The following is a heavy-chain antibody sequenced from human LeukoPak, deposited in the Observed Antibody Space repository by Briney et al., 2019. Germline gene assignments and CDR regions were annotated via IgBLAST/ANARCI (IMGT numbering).Heavy chain of an antibody. CDR2: ISYDGSNK. D-gene: IGHD1-26*01. CDR3: AREMGSY. Sequence: GGSLRLSCAASGFTFSSYAMHWVRQAPGKGLEWVAVISYDGSNKYYADSVKGRFTISRDNSKNTLYLQMNSLRAEDTAVYYCAREMGSYWGQGTLATVSS. V-gene: IGHV3-30-3*01. J-gene: IGHJ4*02. CDR1: GFTFSSYA.